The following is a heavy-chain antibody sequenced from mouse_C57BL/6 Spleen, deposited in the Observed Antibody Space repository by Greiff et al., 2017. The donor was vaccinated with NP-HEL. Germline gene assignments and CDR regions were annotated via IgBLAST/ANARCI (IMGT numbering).Heavy chain of an antibody. V-gene: IGHV1-52*01. D-gene: IGHD2-1*01. CDR3: ARERAYGNFPYYFDD. Sequence: QVQLQQPGAELVRPGSSVTLSCTASGYTFTSYWMHWVQQRPIQGLEWIGNIDPSDSATHYTHKFKDQATLTVDTSSRRAYMPLRSMTSEDTAVYYCARERAYGNFPYYFDDWGQGTNLTVSS. CDR1: GYTFTSYW. CDR2: IDPSDSAT. J-gene: IGHJ2*01.